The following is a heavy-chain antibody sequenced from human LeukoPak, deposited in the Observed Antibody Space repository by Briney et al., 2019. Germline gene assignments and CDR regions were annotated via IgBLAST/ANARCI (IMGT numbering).Heavy chain of an antibody. CDR3: ARGPKWTGSYYYFDY. J-gene: IGHJ4*02. D-gene: IGHD1-26*01. CDR1: GYTFPSYD. Sequence: ASVKVSCKTSGYTFPSYDINWVRQATGQGLEWMGWMNPNSGNAGYTRKFQGRVTISRNTSITTAYMNLSSLRSEDTAVYYCARGPKWTGSYYYFDYWGQGTLVTVSS. CDR2: MNPNSGNA. V-gene: IGHV1-8*01.